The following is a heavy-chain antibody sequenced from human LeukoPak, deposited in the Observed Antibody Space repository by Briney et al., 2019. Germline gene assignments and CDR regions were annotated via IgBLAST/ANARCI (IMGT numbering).Heavy chain of an antibody. J-gene: IGHJ6*03. V-gene: IGHV3-30-3*01. CDR2: MSYDGGDK. CDR1: GFTFSAYA. Sequence: GGSLRLSCAASGFTFSAYAMYWVRQAPGKGLEWVALMSYDGGDKYYADSVKGRFTISRDNSKNTLYLQMNSLRAEDTAVYYCARVPAMTTVTTGYMDVWGKGTTVTVSS. CDR3: ARVPAMTTVTTGYMDV. D-gene: IGHD4-11*01.